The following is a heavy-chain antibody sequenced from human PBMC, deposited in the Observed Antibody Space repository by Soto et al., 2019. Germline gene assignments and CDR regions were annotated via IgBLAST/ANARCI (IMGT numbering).Heavy chain of an antibody. CDR3: ARRYGGNLDY. CDR2: IYYSGIT. D-gene: IGHD1-26*01. J-gene: IGHJ4*02. CDR1: GGSISSYY. V-gene: IGHV4-59*08. Sequence: PSETLSLTCSVSGGSISSYYWSWIRQPPGKGLEWIGYIYYSGITNYNPSLKSRVTISVDTSKNQFSLKLSSVTAADTAVYYCARRYGGNLDYWGQGTLVTVSS.